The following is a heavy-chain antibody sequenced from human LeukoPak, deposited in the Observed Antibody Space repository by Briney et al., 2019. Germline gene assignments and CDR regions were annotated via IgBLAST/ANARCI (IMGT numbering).Heavy chain of an antibody. D-gene: IGHD2-2*01. CDR3: AKQYLDAN. CDR2: ISESGDTT. J-gene: IGHJ4*02. CDR1: GFTFSNYA. Sequence: GGSLRLSCEVSGFTFSNYAMNWVRQAPGKGLEWVSSISESGDTTDYADPVKGRFTIFRDNSKDTLYLQMNSLRAEDTAIYFCAKQYLDANWGQGTLVTVSS. V-gene: IGHV3-23*01.